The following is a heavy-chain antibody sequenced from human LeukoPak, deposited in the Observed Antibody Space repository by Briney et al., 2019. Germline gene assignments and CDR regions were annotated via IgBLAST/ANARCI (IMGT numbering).Heavy chain of an antibody. V-gene: IGHV5-51*01. CDR1: GYSFTSYW. CDR2: IYPGDSDT. CDR3: ARLGYNNYYGSGSYYPPDY. J-gene: IGHJ4*02. D-gene: IGHD3-10*01. Sequence: GESLKISCKGSGYSFTSYWIGWVRQMPGKGLEWMGIIYPGDSDTRYSPSFQGQVTISADKSISTAYLQWSSLKASDTAMYYCARLGYNNYYGSGSYYPPDYWGQGTLVTVSS.